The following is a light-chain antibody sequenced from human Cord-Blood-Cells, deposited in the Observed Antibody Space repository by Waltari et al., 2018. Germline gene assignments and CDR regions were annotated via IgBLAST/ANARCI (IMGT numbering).Light chain of an antibody. CDR3: QSYDSSLSGSV. Sequence: QSVLTQPPSVSGAPGQRVTISCTGSSFNIGAGYDVHWYQQLPGTAPKLLIYGNSNRPSGAPDRFSGSKSGTSASLAITGLQAEDEADYYCQSYDSSLSGSVFGGGTKLTVL. J-gene: IGLJ3*02. CDR1: SFNIGAGYD. V-gene: IGLV1-40*01. CDR2: GNS.